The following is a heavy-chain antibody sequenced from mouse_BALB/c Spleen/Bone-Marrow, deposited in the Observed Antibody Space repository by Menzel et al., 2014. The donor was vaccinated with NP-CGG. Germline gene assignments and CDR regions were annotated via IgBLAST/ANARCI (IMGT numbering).Heavy chain of an antibody. CDR2: ISSGSSTI. V-gene: IGHV5-17*02. Sequence: EVQGVESGGGLVQPGGPRKLSCAASGFTFSSFAMHWVRQAPEKGLEWVAYISSGSSTIYYADTVMGRFTISRDNPKNTLFLQMTSLRSEDTAMYYCARSGGSSGYFDYWGQGTTLTVSS. CDR1: GFTFSSFA. J-gene: IGHJ2*01. D-gene: IGHD1-1*02. CDR3: ARSGGSSGYFDY.